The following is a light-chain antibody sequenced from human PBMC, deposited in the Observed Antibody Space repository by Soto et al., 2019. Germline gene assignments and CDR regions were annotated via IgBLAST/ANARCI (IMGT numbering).Light chain of an antibody. J-gene: IGKJ2*01. Sequence: EIVMTQSPATLSVSPGERATLSCRASQSVGTYLAWYQQKPGQAPRLLVYGSSTRATGIPARFSGSGSGTDFTLTISSLQSEDFAVYHCKQYNDWPPMYTFGQGTKLEIK. V-gene: IGKV3-15*01. CDR1: QSVGTY. CDR2: GSS. CDR3: KQYNDWPPMYT.